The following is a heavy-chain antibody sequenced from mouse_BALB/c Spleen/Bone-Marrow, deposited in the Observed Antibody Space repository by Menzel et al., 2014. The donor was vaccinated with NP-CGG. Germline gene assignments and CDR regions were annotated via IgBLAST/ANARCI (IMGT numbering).Heavy chain of an antibody. CDR3: ARHAYYDQTEVSFVY. V-gene: IGHV5-9-2*01. D-gene: IGHD2-4*01. CDR2: ISGGGSYT. J-gene: IGHJ3*01. Sequence: DVHLVESGGGLVKSGGSLKLSCAASGFTFSNYGMSWVRQTPEKRLEWVATISGGGSYTFYSDSVKGRSTISRDNAKNNLYLQLSSLRSEDTALYYCARHAYYDQTEVSFVYWGQGTLVTVSA. CDR1: GFTFSNYG.